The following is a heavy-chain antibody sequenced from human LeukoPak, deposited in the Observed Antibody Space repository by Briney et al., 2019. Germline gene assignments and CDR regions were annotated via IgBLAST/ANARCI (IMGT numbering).Heavy chain of an antibody. D-gene: IGHD6-25*01. CDR2: IYSGGGA. CDR3: ARGASGGY. J-gene: IGHJ4*02. Sequence: PGGSLRLSCAASGFTVSNNYMSWVRQAPGKGLEWVSIIYSGGGAYYADSVKGRFTISRDDSKNTLYLQMNSLGAEDTAVYFCARGASGGYWGQGTLVTVSS. CDR1: GFTVSNNY. V-gene: IGHV3-66*01.